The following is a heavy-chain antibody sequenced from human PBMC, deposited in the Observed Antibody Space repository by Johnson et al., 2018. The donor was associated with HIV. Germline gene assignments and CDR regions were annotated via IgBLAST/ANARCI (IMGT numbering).Heavy chain of an antibody. CDR2: IRYDGSNK. CDR1: GFTFSSYG. D-gene: IGHD3-9*01. CDR3: ALILTERDAFDI. J-gene: IGHJ3*02. Sequence: QVQLVESGGGVVQPGGSLRLSCAASGFTFSSYGMHWVRQAPGKGLEWVAFIRYDGSNKYYADSVKGRFTISRDNSKNTPYLQMNSLRAEDTAVYYCALILTERDAFDIWGQGTMVTVSS. V-gene: IGHV3-30*02.